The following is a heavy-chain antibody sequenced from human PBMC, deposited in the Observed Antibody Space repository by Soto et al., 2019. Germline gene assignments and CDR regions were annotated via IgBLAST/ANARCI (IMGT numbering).Heavy chain of an antibody. CDR1: GFTFSSYW. CDR3: ASSGGNNWFDP. J-gene: IGHJ5*02. D-gene: IGHD2-15*01. CDR2: INSDGSST. Sequence: GGSLRLSCAASGFTFSSYWMHWVRQAPGKGLVWVSRINSDGSSTSYADSVKGRFTISRDNAKNTLYLQMNSLRAEDTAVYYCASSGGNNWFDPWGQGTLVTVSS. V-gene: IGHV3-74*01.